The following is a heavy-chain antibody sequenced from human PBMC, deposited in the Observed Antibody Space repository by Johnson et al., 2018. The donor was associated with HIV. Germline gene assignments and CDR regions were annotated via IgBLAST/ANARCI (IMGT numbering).Heavy chain of an antibody. V-gene: IGHV3-15*01. D-gene: IGHD2-2*01. CDR1: GFTFSNAW. CDR3: TTDRPDLTYCSSTSCYDPRLTGQNAFDI. Sequence: VQLVESGGGLVKPGGSLRLSCAASGFTFSNAWMSWVRQAPGKGLEWVGRIKSKTDGGTTDYAAPVKGRFTISRDDSNNTLYLQMNSLKTEDTAVFYCTTDRPDLTYCSSTSCYDPRLTGQNAFDIWGQGTMVTVSS. CDR2: IKSKTDGGTT. J-gene: IGHJ3*02.